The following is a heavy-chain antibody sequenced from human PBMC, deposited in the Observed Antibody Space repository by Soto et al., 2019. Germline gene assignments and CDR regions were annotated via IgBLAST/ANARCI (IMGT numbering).Heavy chain of an antibody. CDR1: GCTFSGDG. J-gene: IGHJ4*02. D-gene: IGHD6-13*01. Sequence: GGSLRLSFAASGCTFSGDGSSWVRQAPGKGLEWVSAISGSGGSTYYADSVKGRFTISRDNSKNTLYLQMNSLRAEDTAVYYCAYSSTPFDYWGQGTLVTVSS. CDR3: AYSSTPFDY. V-gene: IGHV3-23*01. CDR2: ISGSGGST.